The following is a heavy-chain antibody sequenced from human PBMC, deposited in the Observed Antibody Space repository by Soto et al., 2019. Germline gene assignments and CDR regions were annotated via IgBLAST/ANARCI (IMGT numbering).Heavy chain of an antibody. D-gene: IGHD5-12*01. J-gene: IGHJ4*02. CDR3: ARDERWLQSSFDY. CDR1: GYSISSGYY. CDR2: IYHSGST. Sequence: XETLSLTCAVSGYSISSGYYWCCIRQPPGKGLEWIGSIYHSGSTYYNPSLKSRVTISVDTSKNQFSLKLSSVTAADTAVYYCARDERWLQSSFDYWGQGTLVTVSS. V-gene: IGHV4-38-2*02.